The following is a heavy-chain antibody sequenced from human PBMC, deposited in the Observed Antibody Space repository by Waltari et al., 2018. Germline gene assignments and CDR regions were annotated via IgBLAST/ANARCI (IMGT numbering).Heavy chain of an antibody. CDR3: ATTYSNYDQTSY. CDR1: GFTFSGYA. J-gene: IGHJ4*02. CDR2: ISGSGGRT. V-gene: IGHV3-23*04. D-gene: IGHD4-4*01. Sequence: EVQLVESGGGLVQPGGSLRLPCAASGFTFSGYAMSWVRQAPGKGRGWVSAISGSGGRTYYADSGKGRFTISRDNSKNTLYLQMNSLRAEDTAVYYCATTYSNYDQTSYWGQGTLVTVSS.